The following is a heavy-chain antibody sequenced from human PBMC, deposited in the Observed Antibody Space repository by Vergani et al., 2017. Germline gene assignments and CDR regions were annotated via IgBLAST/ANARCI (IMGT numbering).Heavy chain of an antibody. D-gene: IGHD3-10*01. Sequence: QVQLQQWGAGLLKPSETLSLTCAVYGGSFSGYYWSWIRQPPGKGLEWIGEINHSGSTNSNPSLKSRVTISVDTSKNQFSLKLSSVTAADTAVYYCARGPRGYGSGWGWFDPWGQGTLVTVSS. J-gene: IGHJ5*02. CDR3: ARGPRGYGSGWGWFDP. V-gene: IGHV4-34*01. CDR2: INHSGST. CDR1: GGSFSGYY.